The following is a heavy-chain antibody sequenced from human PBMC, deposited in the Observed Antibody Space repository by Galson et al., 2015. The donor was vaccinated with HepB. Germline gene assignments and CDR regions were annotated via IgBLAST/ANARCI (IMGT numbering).Heavy chain of an antibody. CDR1: GFTFSSYS. J-gene: IGHJ6*02. Sequence: SLRLSCAASGFTFSSYSMNWVRQAPGKGLEWVSYISSSSSTIYYADSVKGRLTISRDNAKNSLYLQMNSLRAEDTAVYYCARDMGVGWEDYYGMDVWGQGTTVTVSS. V-gene: IGHV3-48*01. CDR2: ISSSSSTI. CDR3: ARDMGVGWEDYYGMDV. D-gene: IGHD1-26*01.